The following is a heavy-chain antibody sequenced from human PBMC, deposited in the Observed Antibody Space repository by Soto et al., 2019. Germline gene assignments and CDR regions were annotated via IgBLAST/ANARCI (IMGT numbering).Heavy chain of an antibody. V-gene: IGHV3-23*01. CDR3: AKMGEGASSSSSLWSPHWGSSHYFYMDV. CDR2: TSGSGGST. CDR1: GFTFSSYA. J-gene: IGHJ6*03. D-gene: IGHD6-6*01. Sequence: GGSLRLSCAASGFTFSSYAMSWVRQAPGKGLEWVSSTSGSGGSTYYADSVKGRFTISRDNSKNTLYLQMDSLRAEDTAVYYCAKMGEGASSSSSLWSPHWGSSHYFYMDVWGKGTTVTVSS.